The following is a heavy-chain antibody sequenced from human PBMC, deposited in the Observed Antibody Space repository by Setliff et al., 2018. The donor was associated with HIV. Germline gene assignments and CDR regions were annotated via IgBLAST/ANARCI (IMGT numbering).Heavy chain of an antibody. J-gene: IGHJ4*02. CDR3: ARFDVTPMTTRDY. Sequence: ASVKVSCKPSGYTFSSSHDLHWVRQVPGQGLEWMGWINLVTGKTAYLQKFQGRVTITRDTSASTASTAYMEMTAADSAVYYCARFDVTPMTTRDYWGQGTQVTVSS. CDR1: GYTFSSSHD. D-gene: IGHD4-17*01. CDR2: INLVTGKT. V-gene: IGHV1-3*01.